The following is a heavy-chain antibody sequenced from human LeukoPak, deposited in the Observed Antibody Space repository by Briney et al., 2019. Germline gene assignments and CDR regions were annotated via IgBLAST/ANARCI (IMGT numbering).Heavy chain of an antibody. CDR2: IRYDGSNK. D-gene: IGHD6-13*01. CDR3: ARFIAAPYYFDY. CDR1: GFTFSSYG. J-gene: IGHJ4*02. V-gene: IGHV3-30*02. Sequence: GGSLRLSCAASGFTFSSYGMHWVRQAPGKGLEWVAFIRYDGSNKYYADSVKGRFTISRDNSKNTLYLQMHSLRAEDTAVYYCARFIAAPYYFDYLGRGTLVTVSS.